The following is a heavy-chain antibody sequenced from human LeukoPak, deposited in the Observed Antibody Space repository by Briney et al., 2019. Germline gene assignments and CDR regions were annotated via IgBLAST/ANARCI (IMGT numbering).Heavy chain of an antibody. Sequence: SQTLSLTCTVSGGSISSGDYYWSWIRQPPGKGLEWIGYIYYSGSTYYNPSLKSRVTISVDMSKNQFSLKLSSVTAADTAVYYCAAGYCSSTSCYTGYYYYGMDVWGQGTTVTVSS. CDR2: IYYSGST. V-gene: IGHV4-30-4*01. CDR1: GGSISSGDYY. CDR3: AAGYCSSTSCYTGYYYYGMDV. J-gene: IGHJ6*02. D-gene: IGHD2-2*02.